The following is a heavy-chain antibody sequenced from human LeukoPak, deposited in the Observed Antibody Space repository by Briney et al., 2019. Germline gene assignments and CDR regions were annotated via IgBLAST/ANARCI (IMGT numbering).Heavy chain of an antibody. Sequence: SVKVSCKASGYTFTSYDINWVRQAPGQGLEWMGGIIPVFRTANYAQKFQGRVTITTDESTNTAYMELSSLRSEDTAVYYCARQTTVTTVFDYWGQGTLVTVSS. CDR1: GYTFTSYD. CDR2: IIPVFRTA. V-gene: IGHV1-69*05. D-gene: IGHD4-17*01. J-gene: IGHJ4*02. CDR3: ARQTTVTTVFDY.